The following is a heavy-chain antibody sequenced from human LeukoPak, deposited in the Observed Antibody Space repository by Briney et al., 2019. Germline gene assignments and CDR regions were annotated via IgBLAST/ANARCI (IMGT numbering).Heavy chain of an antibody. Sequence: SGGSLRLSCAASGFTFSSYGISWVRQAPGKGLEWVSVISGSGASTYYADSVKGRFTISRDNFKNTLYLQMNSLRAEDTAVYYCAKGRIVGATSVDYWGQGTLVTVSS. V-gene: IGHV3-23*01. D-gene: IGHD1-26*01. J-gene: IGHJ4*02. CDR3: AKGRIVGATSVDY. CDR2: ISGSGAST. CDR1: GFTFSSYG.